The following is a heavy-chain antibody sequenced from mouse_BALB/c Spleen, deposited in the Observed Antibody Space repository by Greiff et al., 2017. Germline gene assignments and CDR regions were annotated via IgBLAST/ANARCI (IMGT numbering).Heavy chain of an antibody. CDR1: GFTFSSYA. CDR3: ARHDYRYDGWFAY. J-gene: IGHJ3*01. V-gene: IGHV5-9-4*01. D-gene: IGHD2-14*01. CDR2: ISSGGSYT. Sequence: DVMLVESGGGLVKPGGSLKLSCAASGFTFSSYAMSWVRQSPEKWLEWVAEISSGGSYTYYPDTVTGRFTISRANDKNTLYLEMSSLRSEDTAMYDCARHDYRYDGWFAYWGQGTLVTVSA.